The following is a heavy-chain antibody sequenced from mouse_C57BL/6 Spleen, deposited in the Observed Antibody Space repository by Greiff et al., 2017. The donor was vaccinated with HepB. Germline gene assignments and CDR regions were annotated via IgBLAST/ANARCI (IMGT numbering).Heavy chain of an antibody. D-gene: IGHD1-1*01. V-gene: IGHV1-64*01. CDR3: ARGGRDYLPYYYAMDY. CDR1: GYTFTSYW. Sequence: QVQLQQPGAELVKPGASVKLSCKASGYTFTSYWMHWVKQRPGQGLEWIGMIHPNSGSTNYNEKFKSKATLTVDKSSSTAYMQLSSLTSEDSAVYYCARGGRDYLPYYYAMDYWGQGTSVTVSS. J-gene: IGHJ4*01. CDR2: IHPNSGST.